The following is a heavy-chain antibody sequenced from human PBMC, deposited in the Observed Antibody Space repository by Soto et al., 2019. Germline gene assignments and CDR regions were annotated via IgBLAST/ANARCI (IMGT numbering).Heavy chain of an antibody. CDR3: ATRAGAPAD. CDR1: GFTFNTYW. Sequence: PGGSLRLSCVVSGFTFNTYWMTWIRQAPGKGLEWVANINEDGNKQNYVDSVRGRFTISRDNAKTSLYLQMNSLRVEDTAVYYCATRAGAPADWGQETLVTVSS. V-gene: IGHV3-7*01. CDR2: INEDGNKQ. D-gene: IGHD6-25*01. J-gene: IGHJ4*02.